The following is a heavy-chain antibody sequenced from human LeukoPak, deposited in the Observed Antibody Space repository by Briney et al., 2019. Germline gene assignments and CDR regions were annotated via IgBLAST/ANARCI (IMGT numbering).Heavy chain of an antibody. CDR3: ARRRPSHYFDY. CDR2: IYYSGST. Sequence: PSETLSLTCTVSGGSISSSSYYWGWIRQPPGKGLEWIGGIYYSGSTYYNPSLKSRVTISVDTSKNQFSLKLSSVTAADTAVYYCARRRPSHYFDYWGQGTLVTVSS. V-gene: IGHV4-39*01. CDR1: GGSISSSSYY. J-gene: IGHJ4*02.